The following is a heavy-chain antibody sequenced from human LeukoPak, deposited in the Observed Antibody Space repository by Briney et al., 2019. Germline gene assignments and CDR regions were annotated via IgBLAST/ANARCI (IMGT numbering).Heavy chain of an antibody. V-gene: IGHV1-2*06. D-gene: IGHD3-10*01. CDR1: GYTLTGYY. J-gene: IGHJ4*02. CDR3: ARGHMVLGVITIFDY. CDR2: INPNSGGT. Sequence: ASVKVSCKASGYTLTGYYMHWVRQAPGQGLEWTGRINPNSGGTNYAQKFQGRVTMTRDTSISTAYMELSRLRSDDTAVYYCARGHMVLGVITIFDYWGQGTLVTVSS.